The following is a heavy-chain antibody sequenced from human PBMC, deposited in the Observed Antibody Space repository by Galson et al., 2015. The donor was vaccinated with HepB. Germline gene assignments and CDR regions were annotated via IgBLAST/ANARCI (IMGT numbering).Heavy chain of an antibody. D-gene: IGHD2-21*02. Sequence: SETLSLTCTVSGGSISSYYWSWIRQPPGKGLEWIGYIYYSGSTNYNPSPKSRVTISVDTSKNQFSLKLSSVTAADTAVYYCARDGALGDCGGDCSDWYFDLWGRGTLVTVSS. V-gene: IGHV4-59*01. J-gene: IGHJ2*01. CDR1: GGSISSYY. CDR2: IYYSGST. CDR3: ARDGALGDCGGDCSDWYFDL.